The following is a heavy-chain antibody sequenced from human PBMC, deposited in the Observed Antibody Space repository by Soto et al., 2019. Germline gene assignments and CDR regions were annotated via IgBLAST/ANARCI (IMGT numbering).Heavy chain of an antibody. Sequence: GGSLRLSCAASGFTFSSYSMNWVRQAPGKGLEWVSSISSSSSYIYYADSVKGRFTISRDNAKNSLYLQMNSLRAEDTAVYYCARDRRYSSGWYAVYMDVWGKGTTVTVSS. CDR2: ISSSSSYI. J-gene: IGHJ6*03. CDR3: ARDRRYSSGWYAVYMDV. D-gene: IGHD6-19*01. V-gene: IGHV3-21*01. CDR1: GFTFSSYS.